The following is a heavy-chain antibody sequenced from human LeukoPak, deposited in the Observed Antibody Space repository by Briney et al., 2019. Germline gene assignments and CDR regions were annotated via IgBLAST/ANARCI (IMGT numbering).Heavy chain of an antibody. CDR2: INAGNGNT. J-gene: IGHJ6*02. Sequence: GASVKVSCTASGYTFTSYAMHWVRQAPGQRLEWMGWINAGNGNTKYSQKFQGRVTITRDTSASTAYMELSSLRSEDTAVYYCARDQADCSGGSCLFYYYYGMDVWGQGTTVTVSS. D-gene: IGHD2-15*01. V-gene: IGHV1-3*01. CDR3: ARDQADCSGGSCLFYYYYGMDV. CDR1: GYTFTSYA.